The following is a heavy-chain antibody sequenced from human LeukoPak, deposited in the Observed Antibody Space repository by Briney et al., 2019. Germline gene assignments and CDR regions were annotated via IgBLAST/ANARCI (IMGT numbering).Heavy chain of an antibody. J-gene: IGHJ4*02. CDR2: IWYDGSNK. Sequence: PGGSLRLSCAASGFTFSSYGMHWVRQAPGKGLEWVAVIWYDGSNKYYADSVKGRFTISRDNSKNTLYLQMNSLRAEDTAVYYCARASPVYGSGSPYFDYWGQGTLVTVPS. CDR3: ARASPVYGSGSPYFDY. D-gene: IGHD3-10*01. V-gene: IGHV3-33*01. CDR1: GFTFSSYG.